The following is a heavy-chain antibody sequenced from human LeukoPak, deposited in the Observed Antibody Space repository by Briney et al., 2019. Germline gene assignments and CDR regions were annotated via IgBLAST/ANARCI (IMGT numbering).Heavy chain of an antibody. Sequence: GASVKVSCKASGYTFTNYGFSWVRQAPGQGLEWMGRIIPILGIANYAQKFQGRVTITADKSTSTAYMELSSLRSEDTAVYYCARVIGYSYGPYYFDYWGQGTLVTVSS. CDR2: IIPILGIA. D-gene: IGHD5-18*01. V-gene: IGHV1-69*04. CDR3: ARVIGYSYGPYYFDY. CDR1: GYTFTNYG. J-gene: IGHJ4*02.